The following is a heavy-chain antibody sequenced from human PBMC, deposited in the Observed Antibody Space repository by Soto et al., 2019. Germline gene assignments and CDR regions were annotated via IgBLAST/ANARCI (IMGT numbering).Heavy chain of an antibody. V-gene: IGHV4-39*01. D-gene: IGHD4-17*01. CDR3: ASFSGATYGHYAGGTHY. CDR1: GGSISGSSYY. J-gene: IGHJ4*02. Sequence: SETLSLSCTVSGGSISGSSYYWVWIRQPPGKGLECIGSVHYSGSTDYNPSLKSRVTISVDTSKNQFSLKLTSVTAADTAVYFCASFSGATYGHYAGGTHYWGPATLVTVS. CDR2: VHYSGST.